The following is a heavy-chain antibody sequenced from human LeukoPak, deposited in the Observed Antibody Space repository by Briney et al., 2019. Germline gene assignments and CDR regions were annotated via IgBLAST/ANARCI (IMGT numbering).Heavy chain of an antibody. V-gene: IGHV3-73*01. J-gene: IGHJ4*02. CDR1: GFTFSGSA. D-gene: IGHD5-12*01. CDR2: IGSKANSYAT. Sequence: GGSLRLSCAASGFTFSGSAIHWVRQASGKGLEWVGRIGSKANSYATAYAASVKGRFTISRHDSKNTAYLQMNSLRTEDTAVYYCTRVATIPDYWGQGTLVTVSS. CDR3: TRVATIPDY.